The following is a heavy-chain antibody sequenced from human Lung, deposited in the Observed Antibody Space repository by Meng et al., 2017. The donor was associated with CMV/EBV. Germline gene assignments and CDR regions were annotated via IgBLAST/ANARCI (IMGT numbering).Heavy chain of an antibody. Sequence: QLLLLESGPGLGESSGTLSPPVTASGDSMYNYYWSWIPPSAGNGLGWTGRIPTSWRHHYKPSLPRRVPFFVDKAKTQISLQTSSVKASDTAVYFCARAVADTANFDYWGQGTLVTVSS. D-gene: IGHD6-19*01. J-gene: IGHJ4*02. CDR1: GDSMYNYY. V-gene: IGHV4-4*07. CDR2: IPTSWRH. CDR3: ARAVADTANFDY.